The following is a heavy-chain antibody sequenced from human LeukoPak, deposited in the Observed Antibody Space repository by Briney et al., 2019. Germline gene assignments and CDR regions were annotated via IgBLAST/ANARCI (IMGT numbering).Heavy chain of an antibody. V-gene: IGHV4-4*07. CDR3: ARAEKTVNGFDI. D-gene: IGHD2-8*01. CDR2: IYTSGST. J-gene: IGHJ3*02. Sequence: SETLSLTCSVSDGSMISYHWSWIRQPAGKGLEWIGRIYTSGSTDYNPSLMSRVTMSVDTSKNQFSLKLRSVTAADTAVYYCARAEKTVNGFDIWGQGTIVTVSS. CDR1: DGSMISYH.